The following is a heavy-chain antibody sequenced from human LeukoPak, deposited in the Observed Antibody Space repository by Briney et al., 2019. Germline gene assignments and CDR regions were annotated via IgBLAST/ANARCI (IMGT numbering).Heavy chain of an antibody. Sequence: SVKVSYKASGGTFINFAISWVRQAPGQGLEWMGRIIPIYGTANYAQKFQGRVTITADESTSTAYMELSSLRSEDTAVYYCARGRWTDVARGSYYFDYWGQGTLVSVST. D-gene: IGHD3-10*01. CDR2: IIPIYGTA. V-gene: IGHV1-69*13. CDR1: GGTFINFA. CDR3: ARGRWTDVARGSYYFDY. J-gene: IGHJ4*02.